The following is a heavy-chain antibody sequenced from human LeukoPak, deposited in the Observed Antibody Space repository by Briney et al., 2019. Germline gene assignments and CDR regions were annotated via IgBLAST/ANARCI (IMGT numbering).Heavy chain of an antibody. J-gene: IGHJ6*02. Sequence: PGGSLRLSCAASGFTFSNAWVSWVRQAPGKGLEWVGRIRSIADGGTTDYAAPVKGRSTISRDDSKNTLFLQMNSLKTEDTAVYYCTTGRRSRGGSSYYNGMDVWGQGTTVTVSS. D-gene: IGHD2-15*01. V-gene: IGHV3-15*01. CDR1: GFTFSNAW. CDR2: IRSIADGGTT. CDR3: TTGRRSRGGSSYYNGMDV.